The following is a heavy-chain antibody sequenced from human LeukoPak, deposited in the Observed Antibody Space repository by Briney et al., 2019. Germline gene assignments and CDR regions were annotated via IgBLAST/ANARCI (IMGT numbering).Heavy chain of an antibody. J-gene: IGHJ3*02. CDR2: IYTRGST. D-gene: IGHD2-15*01. V-gene: IGHV4-4*07. CDR3: ARGRYCSADICSGGDAFDI. Sequence: SETLSLTRTVSGGSINNYYWSWIRQPAGKGLEWIGRIYTRGSTNYNPPLKSRVTMSVDTSKNQFSLKLSSVTAADTAVYYCARGRYCSADICSGGDAFDIWAKGQWSPSLQ. CDR1: GGSINNYY.